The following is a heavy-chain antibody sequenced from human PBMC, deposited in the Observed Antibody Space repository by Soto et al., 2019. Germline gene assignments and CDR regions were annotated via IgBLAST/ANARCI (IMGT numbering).Heavy chain of an antibody. V-gene: IGHV4-30-4*01. D-gene: IGHD1-1*01. J-gene: IGHJ4*02. Sequence: PSETLSLTCPVSGGSVSSGDYYLCWIRQPPGKGLEWIGYVFYTGSAYYYNPSLKSRVTISVDNSKNQFSLKLSSVTAADTAVYYCARDSVRLGPALDYWGQGTLVTVSS. CDR3: ARDSVRLGPALDY. CDR2: VFYTGSAY. CDR1: GGSVSSGDYY.